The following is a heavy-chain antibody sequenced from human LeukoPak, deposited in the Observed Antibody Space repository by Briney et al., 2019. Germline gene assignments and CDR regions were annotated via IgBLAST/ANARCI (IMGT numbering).Heavy chain of an antibody. Sequence: SETLSLTCAVSGGSFSGYYWNWIRQSPGKGLEWIGEINHSGSTNYNPSLKSRVTISLDTSKNQFSLRLSSVTAADTAMYYCARQDYTTGWYFLDQWGQGTLVTVSS. CDR1: GGSFSGYY. J-gene: IGHJ4*02. D-gene: IGHD6-19*01. CDR2: INHSGST. CDR3: ARQDYTTGWYFLDQ. V-gene: IGHV4-34*01.